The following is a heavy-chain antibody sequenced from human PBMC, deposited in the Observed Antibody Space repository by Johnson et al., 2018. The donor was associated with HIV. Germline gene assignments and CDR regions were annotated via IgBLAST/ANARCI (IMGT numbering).Heavy chain of an antibody. CDR2: INWNGGST. Sequence: MQLVESGGGIVRPGGSLRLSCAASGFTFDDYGMSWVRQAPGKGLEWVSGINWNGGSTGYADSVKGRFTISRDNAKKSLYLQMNSLRAEDTALYYCARGLIITFGGVIVPYVFDIWGQGTMVTVSS. D-gene: IGHD3-16*02. J-gene: IGHJ3*02. CDR1: GFTFDDYG. CDR3: ARGLIITFGGVIVPYVFDI. V-gene: IGHV3-20*04.